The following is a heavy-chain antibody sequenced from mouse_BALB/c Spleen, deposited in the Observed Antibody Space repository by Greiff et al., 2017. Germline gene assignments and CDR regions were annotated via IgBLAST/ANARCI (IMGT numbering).Heavy chain of an antibody. Sequence: EVKLMESGGGLVQPGGSLKLSCAASGFDFSRYWMSWVRQAPGKGLEWIGEINPDSSTINYTPSLKDKFIISRDNAKNTLYLQMSKVRSEDTALYYCARRGGNWYYFDYWGQGTTLTVSS. CDR3: ARRGGNWYYFDY. CDR1: GFDFSRYW. J-gene: IGHJ2*01. V-gene: IGHV4-1*02. D-gene: IGHD2-1*01. CDR2: INPDSSTI.